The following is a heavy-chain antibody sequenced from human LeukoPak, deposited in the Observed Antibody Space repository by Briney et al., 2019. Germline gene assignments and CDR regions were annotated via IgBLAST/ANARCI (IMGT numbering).Heavy chain of an antibody. CDR1: GYSISSGYY. CDR3: ARLAALRFLEWLLLGSYFDY. V-gene: IGHV4-38-2*01. Sequence: SETLSLTCAVSGYSISSGYYWGWIRQPPGKGLEWIGSIYHSGSTYYNPSLKSRVTISVDTSKNHFSLKLSSVTAADTAVYYCARLAALRFLEWLLLGSYFDYWGQGTLVTVSS. CDR2: IYHSGST. J-gene: IGHJ4*02. D-gene: IGHD3-3*01.